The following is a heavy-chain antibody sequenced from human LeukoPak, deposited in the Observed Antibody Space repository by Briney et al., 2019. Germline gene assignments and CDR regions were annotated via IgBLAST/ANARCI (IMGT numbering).Heavy chain of an antibody. D-gene: IGHD5-18*01. V-gene: IGHV3-21*01. CDR1: GFTFSSYS. CDR3: AREEEYSYGYCDY. Sequence: GGSLRLSCAASGFTFSSYSMNWVRQAPGKGLEWVSSISSSSSHIYYADSVKGRLTISRDNAKNSLYLQMNSLRAEDTAVYYCAREEEYSYGYCDYWGQGTLVTVSS. J-gene: IGHJ4*02. CDR2: ISSSSSHI.